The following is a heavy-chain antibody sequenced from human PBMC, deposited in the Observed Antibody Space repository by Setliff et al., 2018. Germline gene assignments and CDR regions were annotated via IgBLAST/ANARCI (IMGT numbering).Heavy chain of an antibody. CDR2: ISYSGGV. J-gene: IGHJ4*02. CDR1: GVTIGGNNYYY. CDR3: ARGGMAAANRKGVFEY. D-gene: IGHD6-13*01. V-gene: IGHV4-39*07. Sequence: SETLSLTCSLSGVTIGGNNYYYWAWIRQPPGKGLEWIGTISYSGGVFYNPSLKSRVAISADTSRIQFSLKLRSVTAADTAVYYCARGGMAAANRKGVFEYWGQGTLVTVSS.